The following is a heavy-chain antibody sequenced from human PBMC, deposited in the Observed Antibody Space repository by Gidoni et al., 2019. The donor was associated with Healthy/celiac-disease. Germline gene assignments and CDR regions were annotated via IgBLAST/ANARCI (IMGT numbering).Heavy chain of an antibody. D-gene: IGHD2-2*01. J-gene: IGHJ4*02. CDR2: IIPIFGTA. CDR3: ASGDIVVVPAAMWYLPFIY. CDR1: GGTFSSYA. Sequence: QVQLVQSGAEVKQPGSSVKVSCKASGGTFSSYAIRWVRQAPGQGLEWMGGIIPIFGTANYAQKFQGRVTITADKSTSTAYMELSSLRSEDTAVYYCASGDIVVVPAAMWYLPFIYWGQGTLVTVSS. V-gene: IGHV1-69*06.